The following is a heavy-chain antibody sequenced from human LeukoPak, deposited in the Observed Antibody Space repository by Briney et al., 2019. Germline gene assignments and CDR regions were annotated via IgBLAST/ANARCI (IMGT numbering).Heavy chain of an antibody. J-gene: IGHJ4*02. V-gene: IGHV1-8*01. D-gene: IGHD2-2*01. CDR2: MNPNSGYT. CDR1: GYTFTSYD. Sequence: ASVKVSCKASGYTFTSYDINWVRQATGQGLEWMGWMNPNSGYTGYAQKFQGRVTMTRNTSIGTAYMELSSLRSEDTAVYYCARVSRLRRHIVVVPAAMQDSDYDSSGQPLAYWGQGTLVTVSS. CDR3: ARVSRLRRHIVVVPAAMQDSDYDSSGQPLAY.